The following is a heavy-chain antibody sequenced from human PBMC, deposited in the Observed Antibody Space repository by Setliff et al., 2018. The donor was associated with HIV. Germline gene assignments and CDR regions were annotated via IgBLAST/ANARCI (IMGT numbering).Heavy chain of an antibody. CDR3: ARHVPRSSRIDY. CDR1: GGSISSYY. CDR2: IYYSGST. D-gene: IGHD6-13*01. Sequence: SETLSLTCTVSGGSISSYYWSWIRQPPGKGLEWIGYIYYSGSTNYNPSLKSRVTISVDTSKNQFSLKLSSVTAADTAMYYCARHVPRSSRIDYWGQGTLVTVSS. V-gene: IGHV4-59*01. J-gene: IGHJ4*02.